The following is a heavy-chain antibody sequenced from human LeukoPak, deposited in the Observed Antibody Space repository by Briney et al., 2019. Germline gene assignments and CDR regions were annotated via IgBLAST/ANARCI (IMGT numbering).Heavy chain of an antibody. J-gene: IGHJ4*02. Sequence: PSETLSLTCTVSGGSISSYYWSWIRQPPGKGLEWIGYIYYSGSTNYNPSLKSRVTISVDTSKNQFSLKLSSVTAADTAVYYCAGAEYSSFDYWGQGTLVTVSS. D-gene: IGHD6-13*01. CDR3: AGAEYSSFDY. V-gene: IGHV4-59*01. CDR2: IYYSGST. CDR1: GGSISSYY.